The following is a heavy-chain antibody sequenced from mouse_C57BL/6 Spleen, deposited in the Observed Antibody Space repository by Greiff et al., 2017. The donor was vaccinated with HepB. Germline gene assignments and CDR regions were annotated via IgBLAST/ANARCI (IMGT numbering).Heavy chain of an antibody. V-gene: IGHV1-53*01. Sequence: QVQLKQPGTELVKPGASVKLSCKASGYTFTSYWMHWVKQRPGQGLEWIGNINPSNGGTNYNEKFKSKATLTVDKSSSTAYMQLSSLTSEDSAVYYCAREEKYYYGSSPFDYWGQGTTLTVSS. CDR1: GYTFTSYW. CDR3: AREEKYYYGSSPFDY. J-gene: IGHJ2*01. CDR2: INPSNGGT. D-gene: IGHD1-1*01.